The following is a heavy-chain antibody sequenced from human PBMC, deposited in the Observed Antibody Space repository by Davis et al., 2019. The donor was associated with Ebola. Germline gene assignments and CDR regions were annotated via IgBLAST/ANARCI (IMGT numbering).Heavy chain of an antibody. J-gene: IGHJ5*02. CDR2: ISSSSSYI. CDR1: GFTFSSYS. CDR3: ARGGSYDYGDPGWFDP. Sequence: GALKISCAASGFTFSSYSMNWVRQAPGKGLEWVSSISSSSSYIYYADSVKGRFTISRDNAKNSLYLQMNSLRAEDTAVYYCARGGSYDYGDPGWFDPWGQGTLVTVSS. D-gene: IGHD4-17*01. V-gene: IGHV3-21*01.